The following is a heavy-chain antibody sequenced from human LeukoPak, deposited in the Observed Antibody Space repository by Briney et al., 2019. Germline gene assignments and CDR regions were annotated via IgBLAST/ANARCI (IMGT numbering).Heavy chain of an antibody. D-gene: IGHD2-15*01. Sequence: PGGSLRLSCAASGFTFSNYAMSWVRQAPGKGLEWVSAISGSGGNTYYADSVKGRFTISRDNSKNTLYLQMNSLRAEDTAVYYCAKDSGYGSGYSCAFDIWGQGTMVTVSS. CDR3: AKDSGYGSGYSCAFDI. V-gene: IGHV3-23*01. CDR2: ISGSGGNT. J-gene: IGHJ3*02. CDR1: GFTFSNYA.